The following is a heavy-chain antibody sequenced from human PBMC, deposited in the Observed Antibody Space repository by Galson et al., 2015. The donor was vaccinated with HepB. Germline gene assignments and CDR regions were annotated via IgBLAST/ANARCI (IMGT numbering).Heavy chain of an antibody. D-gene: IGHD2-15*01. V-gene: IGHV4-59*01. CDR2: FHYPGTT. Sequence: ETLSLTCSISGASISSYYWTWIRQPPGKGLEWIGNFHYPGTTNFNPSLKRRVAMSVDTSKNQFSLSLNSVTAADTALYYCARGPICSGGNCYSGGWFDSWGQGILVTVSS. CDR1: GASISSYY. CDR3: ARGPICSGGNCYSGGWFDS. J-gene: IGHJ5*01.